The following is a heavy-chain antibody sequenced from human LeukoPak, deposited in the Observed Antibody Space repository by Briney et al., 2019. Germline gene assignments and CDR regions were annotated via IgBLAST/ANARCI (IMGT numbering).Heavy chain of an antibody. J-gene: IGHJ4*02. Sequence: SETLSLTCTVSGGSISSYYWSCIRQPAGKGLEWIGRIYTSGSTNYNPSLKSRVTMSVDTSKNQFSLKLSSVTAADTAVYYCARASTDYGCNSWVEDYWGQGTLVTVSS. CDR3: ARASTDYGCNSWVEDY. CDR1: GGSISSYY. CDR2: IYTSGST. V-gene: IGHV4-4*07. D-gene: IGHD4-23*01.